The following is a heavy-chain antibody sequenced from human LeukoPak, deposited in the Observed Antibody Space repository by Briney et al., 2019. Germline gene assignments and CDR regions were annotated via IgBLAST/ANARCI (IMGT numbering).Heavy chain of an antibody. CDR3: ARQTWIELQHFDY. CDR1: GGSISGYY. D-gene: IGHD5-18*01. Sequence: SETLSLTCTVSGGSISGYYCAWIRQPPGKGLEWIGSIYYSGSTYYTPSLKSRVTISVETSKNKFSLKVSSVTAADTAVYYCARQTWIELQHFDYWGQGDLFSVSS. J-gene: IGHJ4*02. CDR2: IYYSGST. V-gene: IGHV4-39*01.